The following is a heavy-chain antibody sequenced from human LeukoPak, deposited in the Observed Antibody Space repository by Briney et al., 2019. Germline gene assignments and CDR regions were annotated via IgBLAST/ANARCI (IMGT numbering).Heavy chain of an antibody. V-gene: IGHV4-39*01. D-gene: IGHD3-9*01. Sequence: PSESLSLTRSVSGGSISTSPNSWGWVRQPPGKGLEWIGSISYGGSTFYNPSLKSRVTVSADTSKNQVSLKVSPVTAADTAVYYCARHSGDLLTGYYLRWFDPWGQGILVTVSA. CDR1: GGSISTSPNS. J-gene: IGHJ5*02. CDR3: ARHSGDLLTGYYLRWFDP. CDR2: ISYGGST.